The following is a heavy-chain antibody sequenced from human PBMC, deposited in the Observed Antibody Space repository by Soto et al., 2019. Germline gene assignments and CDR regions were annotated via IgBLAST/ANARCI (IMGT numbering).Heavy chain of an antibody. J-gene: IGHJ5*02. D-gene: IGHD6-6*01. CDR3: ARDRTGAIAALFSKIEYDP. CDR2: ISGDGSGA. Sequence: VGSLRLSCAATGFSFTSYWLHWVRQAPGXGLEWVSRISGDGSGASYAESVKGRFTISRDSAKSTLYLQMNSLRAEDTAVYYCARDRTGAIAALFSKIEYDPWGQGTLVTVSS. V-gene: IGHV3-74*01. CDR1: GFSFTSYW.